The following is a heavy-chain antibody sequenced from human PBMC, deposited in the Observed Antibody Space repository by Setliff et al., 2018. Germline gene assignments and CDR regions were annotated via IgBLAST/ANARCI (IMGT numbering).Heavy chain of an antibody. J-gene: IGHJ6*03. V-gene: IGHV3-33*06. CDR3: AKEAANYYYYMDV. CDR2: IWYDGSNK. CDR1: GGSFSGYY. Sequence: LSLTCAVYGGSFSGYYWSWIRQPPGKGLEWVAVIWYDGSNKYYADSVKGRFTISRDNSKNTLYLQMNSLRAEDTAVYYCAKEAANYYYYMDVWGKGTTVTVSS. D-gene: IGHD2-15*01.